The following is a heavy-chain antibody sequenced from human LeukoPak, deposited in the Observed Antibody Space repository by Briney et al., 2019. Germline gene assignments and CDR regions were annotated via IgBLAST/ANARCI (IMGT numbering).Heavy chain of an antibody. V-gene: IGHV3-7*03. J-gene: IGHJ4*02. D-gene: IGHD3-3*01. CDR1: GFTFSSYW. CDR2: IKQDGSEK. CDR3: ARECDFWSGYCNDY. Sequence: GGSLRLSCAASGFTFSSYWMSWVRQAPGKGLEWVANIKQDGSEKYYVDSVKGRFTISRDNAKNSLYLQMNSLGAEDTAVYYCARECDFWSGYCNDYWGQGTLVTVSS.